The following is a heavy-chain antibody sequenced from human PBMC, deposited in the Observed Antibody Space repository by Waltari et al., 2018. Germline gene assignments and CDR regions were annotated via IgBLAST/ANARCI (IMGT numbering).Heavy chain of an antibody. V-gene: IGHV1-69*01. Sequence: QVQLVQSGPEMKKPGSSVKVSCKFSGGTFSNYAISWVRQAPGQGLEWMGGILPIFGDADDEQKFQGRLTITADESTSTAYLDLSSVTSDDTAVYYCARVGATVFDHWGQGTQVTVSS. CDR3: ARVGATVFDH. D-gene: IGHD3-16*01. CDR2: ILPIFGDA. CDR1: GGTFSNYA. J-gene: IGHJ4*02.